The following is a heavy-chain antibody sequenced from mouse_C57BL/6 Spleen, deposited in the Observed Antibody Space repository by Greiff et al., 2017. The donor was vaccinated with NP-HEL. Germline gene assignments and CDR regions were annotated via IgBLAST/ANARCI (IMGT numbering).Heavy chain of an antibody. CDR3: ARRNYGSSYKDCFDY. V-gene: IGHV1-9*01. CDR2: ILPGSGST. CDR1: GYTFTGYW. Sequence: VQLQQSGAELMKPGASVKLSCKATGYTFTGYWIEWVKQRPGHGLEWIGEILPGSGSTNYNEKFKGKATFTADTSSTTAYMQLSRLTTEDSAIYSCARRNYGSSYKDCFDYWGQGTTLTVSS. D-gene: IGHD1-1*01. J-gene: IGHJ2*01.